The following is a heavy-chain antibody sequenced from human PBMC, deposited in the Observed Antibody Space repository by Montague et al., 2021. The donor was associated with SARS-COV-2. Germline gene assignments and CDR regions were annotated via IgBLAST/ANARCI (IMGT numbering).Heavy chain of an antibody. Sequence: PALVKPTQTLALTCNFSGFSLSTSGMCVSWIRQPQGKALEWLARXXWDDEKYYSTSLKTRLTISKDTSKNQVVLTMTNMDPVDTATYYCARMDAGPTSYDYWGQGTLVTVSS. CDR1: GFSLSTSGMC. D-gene: IGHD2-2*01. CDR3: ARMDAGPTSYDY. CDR2: XXWDDEK. J-gene: IGHJ4*02. V-gene: IGHV2-70*11.